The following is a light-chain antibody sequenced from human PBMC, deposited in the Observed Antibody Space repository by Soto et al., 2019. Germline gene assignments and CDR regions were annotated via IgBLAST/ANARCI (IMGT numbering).Light chain of an antibody. CDR1: QGISSW. CDR3: QQANTVPWT. Sequence: DVQLTQSPSSVSASVGDRVTITCRASQGISSWLAWYQQKPGKAPKLLIYGASSLESGVPSRFSGSGSGTDFTLTISSLQSEDFATYYCQQANTVPWTFGQGTRVDVK. J-gene: IGKJ1*01. V-gene: IGKV1-12*01. CDR2: GAS.